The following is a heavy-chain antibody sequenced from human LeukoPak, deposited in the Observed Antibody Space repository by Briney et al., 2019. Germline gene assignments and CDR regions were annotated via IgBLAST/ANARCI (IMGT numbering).Heavy chain of an antibody. J-gene: IGHJ5*02. CDR2: INAGTGNT. D-gene: IGHD2-15*01. Sequence: ASVKVSCKASGYTFTNYAVHWVRQAPGQRLEWMGWINAGTGNTKYSQKFQGRVTISRDTSASTAYMKLSSLRSEDTAVYYCAIVVVAATDNWFDPWGQGTLVTVSS. CDR3: AIVVVAATDNWFDP. CDR1: GYTFTNYA. V-gene: IGHV1-3*01.